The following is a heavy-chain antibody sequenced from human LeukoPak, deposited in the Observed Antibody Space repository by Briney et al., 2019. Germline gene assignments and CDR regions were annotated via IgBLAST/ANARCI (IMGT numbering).Heavy chain of an antibody. CDR1: GFTFSSYA. D-gene: IGHD2-15*01. CDR3: ARDSSTLVVVAASFDY. J-gene: IGHJ4*02. V-gene: IGHV3-30-3*01. CDR2: ISYDGSNK. Sequence: GGSLRLSCAASGFTFSSYAMHWVRQAPGKGLEWVEVISYDGSNKYYADSVKGRFTISRDNSKNTLYLQMNSLRAEDTAVYYCARDSSTLVVVAASFDYWGQGTLVTVSS.